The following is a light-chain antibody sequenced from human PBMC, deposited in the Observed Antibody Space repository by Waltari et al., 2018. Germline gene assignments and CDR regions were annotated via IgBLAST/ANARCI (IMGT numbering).Light chain of an antibody. V-gene: IGKV1-5*03. Sequence: DIQMTQSPSTLSASVGDRVHITCRASQRISSWLAWYQQKPGKAPKLLIYKASSLESGVPSRFSGSGSGTEFTLTISSLQPDDFATYYCQQYNSYSWTFGQGTKVEIK. J-gene: IGKJ1*01. CDR1: QRISSW. CDR3: QQYNSYSWT. CDR2: KAS.